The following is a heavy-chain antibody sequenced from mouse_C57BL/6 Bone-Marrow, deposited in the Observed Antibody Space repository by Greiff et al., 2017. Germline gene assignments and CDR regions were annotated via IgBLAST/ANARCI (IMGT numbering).Heavy chain of an antibody. CDR3: AREANWDY. V-gene: IGHV1-26*01. Sequence: VQLQQSGPELVKPGASVKISCKASGYTFTDYYMNWVKQSHGKSLEWIGDINPNNGGTSYNQKFKGKATLTVDKSSSTAYMELRSLTSEDSAVYYCAREANWDYWGQGTTLTVSS. CDR1: GYTFTDYY. J-gene: IGHJ2*01. CDR2: INPNNGGT. D-gene: IGHD4-1*01.